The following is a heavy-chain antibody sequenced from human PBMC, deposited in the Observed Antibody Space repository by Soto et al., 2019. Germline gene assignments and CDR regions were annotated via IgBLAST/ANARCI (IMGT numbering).Heavy chain of an antibody. J-gene: IGHJ4*02. V-gene: IGHV4-31*03. CDR1: GGSINSGGYY. Sequence: QVQLQESGPGLVKPSQTLSLTCTISGGSINSGGYYCSWIRQHPGKVLEWIGYISYSGSTYYNPSLKSRVTISVDTSKNQLSLKLSSVTAADTAVYYCATSDYDSSGYYGGFDYWGQGTLVTVSS. CDR3: ATSDYDSSGYYGGFDY. D-gene: IGHD3-22*01. CDR2: ISYSGST.